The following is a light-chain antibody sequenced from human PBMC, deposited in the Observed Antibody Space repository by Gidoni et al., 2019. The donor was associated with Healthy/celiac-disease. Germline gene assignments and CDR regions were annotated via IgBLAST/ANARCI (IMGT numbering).Light chain of an antibody. Sequence: QSVLTPPPSVSGATGQRVTIPCTGSSSNIGAGYDVHWYQQLPGTAPKLLIYGNSNRPSGVPDRFSGSKSGTSASLAITGLQAEDEADYYCQSYDSSLSGPVVFGGGTKLTVL. CDR2: GNS. CDR1: SSNIGAGYD. CDR3: QSYDSSLSGPVV. J-gene: IGLJ2*01. V-gene: IGLV1-40*01.